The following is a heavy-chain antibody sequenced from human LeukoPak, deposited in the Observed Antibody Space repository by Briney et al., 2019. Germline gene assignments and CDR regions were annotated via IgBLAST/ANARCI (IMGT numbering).Heavy chain of an antibody. CDR1: GYSFTSYW. D-gene: IGHD4-11*01. CDR3: ARHKMTTSPFDY. J-gene: IGHJ4*02. CDR2: IYPGDSDT. Sequence: GESLKISCKGSGYSFTSYWIGWVRQMPGKGLEWMGIIYPGDSDTRYSPSFQGQVTISGDKSISTAYPLWSSLRVSDNAMYFCARHKMTTSPFDYWGQGTLVTVSS. V-gene: IGHV5-51*01.